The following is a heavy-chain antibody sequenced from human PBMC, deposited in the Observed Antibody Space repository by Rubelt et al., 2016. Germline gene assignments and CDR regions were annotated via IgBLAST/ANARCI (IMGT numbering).Heavy chain of an antibody. V-gene: IGHV4-39*07. J-gene: IGHJ4*02. Sequence: QLQLQESGPGLVKPSETLSLTCTVSGGSISGNSYYWGWIRQSPAKGLDWIGSIYYSGSTYYNPSLKSRVTISVDTSKNQFSLKLSSVTAADTAVYYCARRGDSSSWSLFDYWGQGTLVTVSS. D-gene: IGHD6-13*01. CDR3: ARRGDSSSWSLFDY. CDR2: IYYSGST. CDR1: GGSISGNSYY.